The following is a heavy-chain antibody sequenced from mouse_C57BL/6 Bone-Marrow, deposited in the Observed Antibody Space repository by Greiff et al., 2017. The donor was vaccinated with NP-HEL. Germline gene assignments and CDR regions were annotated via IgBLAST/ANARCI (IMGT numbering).Heavy chain of an antibody. CDR2: IRSKSSNYAT. CDR1: GFTFNTYA. V-gene: IGHV10-3*01. Sequence: EVQVVESGGGLVQPKGSLKLSCAASGFTFNTYAMHWVRQAPGKGLEWVARIRSKSSNYATYYADSVKDRFTISRDDSQSMLYLQMNNLKTEDTAMYYCVRAVYYGSSYPYWYFDVWGTGTTVTVSS. CDR3: VRAVYYGSSYPYWYFDV. D-gene: IGHD1-1*01. J-gene: IGHJ1*03.